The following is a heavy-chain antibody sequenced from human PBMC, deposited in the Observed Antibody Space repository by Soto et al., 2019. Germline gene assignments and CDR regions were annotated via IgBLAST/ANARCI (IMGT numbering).Heavy chain of an antibody. J-gene: IGHJ6*02. CDR3: ARAPVDIRHKPYYYYYGMDV. D-gene: IGHD3-9*01. V-gene: IGHV1-18*01. CDR2: ISAYNGNT. CDR1: GYTFTSYG. Sequence: QVQLVQSGAEVKKPGASVKVSCKASGYTFTSYGIIWVRQAPGQGLEWMGWISAYNGNTNYAQKLQGRVTMTTDTSTSTAYMELRSLRSDDTAVYYCARAPVDIRHKPYYYYYGMDVWGQGTTVTVSS.